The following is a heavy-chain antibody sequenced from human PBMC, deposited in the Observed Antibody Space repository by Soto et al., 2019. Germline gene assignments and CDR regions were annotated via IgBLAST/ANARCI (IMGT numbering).Heavy chain of an antibody. D-gene: IGHD5-18*01. Sequence: ASVKVSCKASGYTFTSYGISWVRQAPGQGLEWMGWISAYNGNTNYAQKLQGRVAMTTDTSTSTAYMELRSLRSDDTAVYYCARSYHNTAMAEVDYWGQGTLVTVSS. V-gene: IGHV1-18*01. CDR3: ARSYHNTAMAEVDY. CDR2: ISAYNGNT. J-gene: IGHJ4*02. CDR1: GYTFTSYG.